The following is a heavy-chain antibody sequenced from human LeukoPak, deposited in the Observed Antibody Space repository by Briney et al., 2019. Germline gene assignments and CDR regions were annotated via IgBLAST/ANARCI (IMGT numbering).Heavy chain of an antibody. J-gene: IGHJ4*02. CDR1: GFSFSSYG. D-gene: IGHD3-16*01. CDR2: IPKDGSYE. CDR3: ANIPNSFGPDY. Sequence: GGSLRLSCAASGFSFSSYGMHWVRLAPGRGLEWVAFIPKDGSYEKYADSVKGRFAISRDNSKSTLYLHMNSLRAEDTAVYYCANIPNSFGPDYWGQGSLVTVSS. V-gene: IGHV3-30*02.